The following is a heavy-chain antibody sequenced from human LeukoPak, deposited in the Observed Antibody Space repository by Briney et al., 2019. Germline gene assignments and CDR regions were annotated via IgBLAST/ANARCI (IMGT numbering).Heavy chain of an antibody. D-gene: IGHD3-9*01. CDR3: AKDLSLRYFDWLRIPMDV. J-gene: IGHJ6*02. CDR2: ISGSGGST. Sequence: GGSLRLSCAASGFTFSSYAMSWVRQAPGKGLEWVSAISGSGGSTYYADSVKGRFTISRDNSKNTLYLQMNSLRAEDTAVYYCAKDLSLRYFDWLRIPMDVWGQGTTVTVSS. CDR1: GFTFSSYA. V-gene: IGHV3-23*01.